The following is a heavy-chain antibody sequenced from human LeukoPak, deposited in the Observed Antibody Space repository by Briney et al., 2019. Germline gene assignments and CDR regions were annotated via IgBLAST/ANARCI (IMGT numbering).Heavy chain of an antibody. J-gene: IGHJ4*02. CDR1: GVSISSGHYF. V-gene: IGHV4-39*07. CDR3: ARQTIQTSLGGVPDYFDS. CDR2: VPLSGST. D-gene: IGHD3-16*01. Sequence: SETLSLTCTVSGVSISSGHYFWAWIRQPPGRRLECIASVPLSGSTYYDPSFTGRVTLSVDTSKNQLYLRLNSVTAADTAVYYCARQTIQTSLGGVPDYFDSWGQGTPVTVSS.